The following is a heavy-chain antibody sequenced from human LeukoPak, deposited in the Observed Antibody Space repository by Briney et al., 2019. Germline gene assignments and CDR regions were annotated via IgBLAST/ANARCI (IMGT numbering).Heavy chain of an antibody. V-gene: IGHV3-74*01. CDR3: ARMLVTHLDY. CDR2: IHGDGGTT. CDR1: GFTFSHYW. Sequence: PGGSLRLSCAASGFTFSHYWMHWVRQAPGKGLVWVSLIHGDGGTTNYADSVKGRFTISRDNAKNTVYLQMNSLRAEDTAVYYCARMLVTHLDYWGQGTLVTVSS. J-gene: IGHJ4*02. D-gene: IGHD4-23*01.